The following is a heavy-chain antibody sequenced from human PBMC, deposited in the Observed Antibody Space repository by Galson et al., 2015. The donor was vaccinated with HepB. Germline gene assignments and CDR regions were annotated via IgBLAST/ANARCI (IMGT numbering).Heavy chain of an antibody. D-gene: IGHD6-6*01. CDR2: INPSGGST. J-gene: IGHJ5*02. V-gene: IGHV1-46*01. CDR1: GYTLTSYY. CDR3: ARDGDYASSSGRFDP. Sequence: SVKVSCKASGYTLTSYYMHWVRQAPGQGLEWMGIINPSGGSTTYAQKFQGRVTMTRDTSTSTVYMELNSLRSEDTAIYYCARDGDYASSSGRFDPWGQGTLVTVSS.